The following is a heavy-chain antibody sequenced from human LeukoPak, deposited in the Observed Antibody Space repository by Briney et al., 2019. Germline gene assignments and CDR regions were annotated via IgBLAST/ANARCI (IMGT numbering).Heavy chain of an antibody. D-gene: IGHD3-16*01. CDR1: GFTFSTYG. J-gene: IGHJ6*02. CDR2: IWDEGSNR. V-gene: IGHV3-33*01. CDR3: AREILIPRTNMFGGVHHGMDV. Sequence: PGGSLRLSCAASGFTFSTYGMHWVRQAPGKGLEWVAVIWDEGSNRDYAESVKGRFTISRDNSKNALYLQMNSLRAEDTAVYYCAREILIPRTNMFGGVHHGMDVWGQGTTVTVSS.